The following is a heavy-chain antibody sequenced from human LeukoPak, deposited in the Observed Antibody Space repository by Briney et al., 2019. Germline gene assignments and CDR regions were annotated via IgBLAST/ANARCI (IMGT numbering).Heavy chain of an antibody. CDR1: GGSFSGYY. D-gene: IGHD3-3*01. J-gene: IGHJ6*03. Sequence: SETLSLTCAVYGGSFSGYYWSWIRQPPGKGLEWIGEINHSGSTNYNPSLKSRVTISVDTSKNQFSLKLSSVTAADTAVYYCARGPRFWSGYYHYYYYYYMDVWGKGTTVTVSS. CDR2: INHSGST. CDR3: ARGPRFWSGYYHYYYYYYMDV. V-gene: IGHV4-34*01.